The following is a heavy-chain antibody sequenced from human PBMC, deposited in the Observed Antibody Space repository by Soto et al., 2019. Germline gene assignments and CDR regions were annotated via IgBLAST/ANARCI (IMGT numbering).Heavy chain of an antibody. Sequence: ASVKVSCKASGYTFTSYGLSWVRQAPGQGLEWMGWISAYNGNTNYAQKLQGRVTMTTDTSTSTAYMDLGSLTSDDTAVYYCVMVDNYVTPTPQDVWGQGTTVTVSS. J-gene: IGHJ6*02. CDR2: ISAYNGNT. V-gene: IGHV1-18*01. CDR1: GYTFTSYG. D-gene: IGHD3-16*01. CDR3: VMVDNYVTPTPQDV.